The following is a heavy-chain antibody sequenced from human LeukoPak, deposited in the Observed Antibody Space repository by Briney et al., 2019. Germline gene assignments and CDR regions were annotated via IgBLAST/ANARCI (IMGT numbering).Heavy chain of an antibody. CDR3: ASEGYSSSSGAFDI. V-gene: IGHV4-39*07. Sequence: SETLSLTCTVSGGSISSSSYYWGWIRQPPGKGLEWIGSIYYSGSTNYNPSLKSRVTISVDTSKNQFSLKLSSVTAADTAVYYCASEGYSSSSGAFDIWGQGTMVTVSS. CDR1: GGSISSSSYY. CDR2: IYYSGST. J-gene: IGHJ3*02. D-gene: IGHD6-6*01.